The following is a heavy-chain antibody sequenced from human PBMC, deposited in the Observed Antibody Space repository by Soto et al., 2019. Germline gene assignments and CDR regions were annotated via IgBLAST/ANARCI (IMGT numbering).Heavy chain of an antibody. CDR1: GFTFSSYA. V-gene: IGHV3-23*01. Sequence: PGGSLRLSCAASGFTFSSYAMSWVRQAPGKGLKWVSAISGSGGSTYYADSVKGRFTISRDNSKNTLYLQMNSLRAEDTAVYYCAKTYCSSTSCGLYYYYYGMDVWGQGTTVTVSS. J-gene: IGHJ6*02. D-gene: IGHD2-2*01. CDR2: ISGSGGST. CDR3: AKTYCSSTSCGLYYYYYGMDV.